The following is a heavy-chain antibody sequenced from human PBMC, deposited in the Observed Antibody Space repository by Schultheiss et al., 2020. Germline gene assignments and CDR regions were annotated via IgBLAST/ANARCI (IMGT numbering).Heavy chain of an antibody. CDR1: GFTVSSNY. D-gene: IGHD6-13*01. CDR3: ARVPSIAAAGIGVMDV. J-gene: IGHJ6*02. CDR2: IYSGGST. Sequence: GGSLRLSCAASGFTVSSNYMSWVRQAPGKGLEWVSVIYSGGSTYYADSVKGRFTISRDNSKNTLYLQMNSLRAEDTAVYYCARVPSIAAAGIGVMDVWGQGTTVTVYS. V-gene: IGHV3-66*01.